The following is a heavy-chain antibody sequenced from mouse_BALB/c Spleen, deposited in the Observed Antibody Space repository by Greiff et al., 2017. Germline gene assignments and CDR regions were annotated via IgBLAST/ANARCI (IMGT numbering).Heavy chain of an antibody. CDR2: ISSGSSTI. CDR3: ARGAYGNYVSDY. D-gene: IGHD2-1*01. CDR1: GFTFSSFG. Sequence: EVKLVESGGGLVQPGGSRKLSCAASGFTFSSFGMHWVRQAPEKGLEWVAYISSGSSTIYYADTVKGRFTISRDNPKNTLFLQMTSLRSEDTAMYYCARGAYGNYVSDYWGQGTTLTVSS. J-gene: IGHJ2*01. V-gene: IGHV5-17*02.